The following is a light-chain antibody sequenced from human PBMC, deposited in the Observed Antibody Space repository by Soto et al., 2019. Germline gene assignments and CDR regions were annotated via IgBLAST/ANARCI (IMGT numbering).Light chain of an antibody. J-gene: IGLJ1*01. V-gene: IGLV2-14*01. CDR3: SSKRDSSTLFV. CDR1: SSDVGAYNY. CDR2: EVT. Sequence: QSVLTQPASVSWSPGQSITISCTGTSSDVGAYNYVSLYQHHPGKVPKLLIYEVTNRPSGVSDRFSGSKSGNTASLTISGLQAEDEADYYCSSKRDSSTLFVFGTGTKVTVL.